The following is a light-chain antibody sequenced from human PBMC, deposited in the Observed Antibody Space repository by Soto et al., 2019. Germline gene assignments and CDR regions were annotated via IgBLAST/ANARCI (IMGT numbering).Light chain of an antibody. J-gene: IGKJ5*01. CDR3: QHLDSDST. Sequence: DIQLTQSPSFLSASVGDRVTITCRASQGISSYLAWYQQKPGKAPKLLIYAASTLQSGVPSRFSGSGSGTEFTLTISSLQPEELATYYCQHLDSDSTCGQGTRLEIK. CDR2: AAS. V-gene: IGKV1-9*01. CDR1: QGISSY.